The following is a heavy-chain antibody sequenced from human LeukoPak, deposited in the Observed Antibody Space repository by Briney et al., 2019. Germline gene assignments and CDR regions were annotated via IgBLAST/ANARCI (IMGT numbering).Heavy chain of an antibody. D-gene: IGHD3-16*02. V-gene: IGHV4-4*02. J-gene: IGHJ4*02. CDR1: GGSISSSNW. CDR2: IHHSGST. Sequence: SETLSLTCAVSGGSISSSNWWSWVRQPPGKGLEWIGEIHHSGSTNYNPSLKSRVTISVDKSTNQFSLKLSSVTAADTAVYYCARTRRIFVRRLGELSLKYFDYWGQGTLVTVSS. CDR3: ARTRRIFVRRLGELSLKYFDY.